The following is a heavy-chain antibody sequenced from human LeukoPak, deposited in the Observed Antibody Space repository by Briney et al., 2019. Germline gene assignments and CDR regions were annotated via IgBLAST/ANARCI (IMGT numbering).Heavy chain of an antibody. D-gene: IGHD3-10*01. V-gene: IGHV1-2*02. J-gene: IGHJ4*02. CDR2: INPNSGGT. CDR1: GYTFTGYY. Sequence: ASVKVSCKASGYTFTGYYMHWVRQAPGQGLEWMGWINPNSGGTNYAQKFQGRVTMTRDTSISTAYMELSRLRSDDTAVYYCARESYYYGSGRYDYWGQGTLVTVSS. CDR3: ARESYYYGSGRYDY.